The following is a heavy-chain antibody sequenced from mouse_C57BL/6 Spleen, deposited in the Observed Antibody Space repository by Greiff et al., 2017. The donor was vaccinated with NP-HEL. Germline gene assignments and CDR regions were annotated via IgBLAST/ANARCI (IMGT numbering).Heavy chain of an antibody. CDR1: GFTFSDYG. CDR2: ISSGSSTI. V-gene: IGHV5-17*01. D-gene: IGHD1-1*01. J-gene: IGHJ3*01. CDR3: ARSSYGSSPYAY. Sequence: EVKLMESGGGLVKPGGSLKLSCAASGFTFSDYGMHWVRQAPEKGLEWVAYISSGSSTIYYADTVKGRFTIPRDNAKNTLFLQMNSLRSEDTAMYYCARSSYGSSPYAYWGQGTLVTVSA.